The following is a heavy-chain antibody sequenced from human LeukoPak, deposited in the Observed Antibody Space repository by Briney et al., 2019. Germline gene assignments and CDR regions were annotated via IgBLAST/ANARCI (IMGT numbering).Heavy chain of an antibody. J-gene: IGHJ6*03. Sequence: ETLSLTCTVSGGSISSSSYYWGWIRQPPGKGLEWVSGISGSGNSTYYADSVKGRFTISRDNSKNTLYLQMNSLRAEDTAVYYCAKFPMVRGVIIRRGHYYYYMDVWGKGTTVTIS. CDR1: GGSISSSSYY. CDR3: AKFPMVRGVIIRRGHYYYYMDV. D-gene: IGHD3-10*01. CDR2: ISGSGNST. V-gene: IGHV3-23*01.